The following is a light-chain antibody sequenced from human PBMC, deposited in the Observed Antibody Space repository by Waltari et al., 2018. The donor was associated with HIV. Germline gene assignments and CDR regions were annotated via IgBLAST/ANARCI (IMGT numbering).Light chain of an antibody. CDR3: VLYVGGGVWV. CDR1: SGTVSASSY. CDR2: NTN. J-gene: IGLJ3*02. Sequence: QTVVTQESSFSVSPGGTVTLTCALTSGTVSASSYPSCYQQPPGQAPRTLIYNTNTRSSGVPDRFSGSILGNKAALTITGAQAEDGSDYYCVLYVGGGVWVFGGVTKLTVL. V-gene: IGLV8-61*01.